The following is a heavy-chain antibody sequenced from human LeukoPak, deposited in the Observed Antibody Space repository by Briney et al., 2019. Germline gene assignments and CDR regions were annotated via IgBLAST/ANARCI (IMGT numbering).Heavy chain of an antibody. CDR1: GFTFSDYY. D-gene: IGHD3-22*01. V-gene: IGHV3-23*01. CDR2: ISGSGGST. J-gene: IGHJ5*02. CDR3: AKRRRGYDSSGYYSNWFDP. Sequence: GGSLRLSCAASGFTFSDYYMSWIRQAPGKGLEWVSAISGSGGSTYYADSVKGRFTISRDNSKNTLYLQMNSLRAEDTAVYYCAKRRRGYDSSGYYSNWFDPWGQGTLVTVSS.